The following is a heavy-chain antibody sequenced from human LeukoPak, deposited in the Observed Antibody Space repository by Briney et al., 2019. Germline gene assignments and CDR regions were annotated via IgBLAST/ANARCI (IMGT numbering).Heavy chain of an antibody. D-gene: IGHD1-26*01. CDR3: AKGRAYSGSSLPWDY. V-gene: IGHV3-30*02. CDR2: IRYDERNK. CDR1: GFTFSSYG. Sequence: GGSLRLSCAASGFTFSSYGMHWVRQAPGKGLEWVAFIRYDERNKYYADSVKGRFTISRDNSKNTLYLQMNSLRAEDTAVYYCAKGRAYSGSSLPWDYWGQGTLVTVSS. J-gene: IGHJ4*02.